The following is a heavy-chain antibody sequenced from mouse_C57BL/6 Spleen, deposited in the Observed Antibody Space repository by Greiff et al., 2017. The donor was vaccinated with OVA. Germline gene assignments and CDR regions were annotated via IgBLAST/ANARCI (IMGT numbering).Heavy chain of an antibody. V-gene: IGHV5-6*01. CDR3: ASMYDYDGDWYFDV. CDR2: ISSGGSYT. J-gene: IGHJ1*03. CDR1: GFTFSSYG. D-gene: IGHD2-4*01. Sequence: EVKLMESGGDLVKPGGSLKLSCAASGFTFSSYGMSWVRQTPDKRLEWVATISSGGSYTYYPDSVKGRFTISRDNAKNTLYLQMSSLKSEDTAMYYWASMYDYDGDWYFDVWGTGTTVTVSS.